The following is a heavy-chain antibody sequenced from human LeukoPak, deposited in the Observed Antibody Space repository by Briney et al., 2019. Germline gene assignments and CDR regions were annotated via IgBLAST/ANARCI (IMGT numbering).Heavy chain of an antibody. Sequence: GGSLRLSYAASGFTVSSNYMSWVRQAPGKGLEWVSVIYSGGSTYYADSVKGRFTISRDNSKNTLYLQMNSLRAEDTAVYYCEKVGCTSCYAGAFDIWGQGTMVTVSS. CDR3: EKVGCTSCYAGAFDI. J-gene: IGHJ3*02. CDR1: GFTVSSNY. CDR2: IYSGGST. V-gene: IGHV3-66*01. D-gene: IGHD2-2*01.